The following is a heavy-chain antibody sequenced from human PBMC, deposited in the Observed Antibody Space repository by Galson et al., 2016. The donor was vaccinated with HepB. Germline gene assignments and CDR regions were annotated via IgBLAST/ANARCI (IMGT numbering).Heavy chain of an antibody. J-gene: IGHJ4*03. CDR3: ARDGLGFLETGYFDT. CDR2: IKLPFQTT. V-gene: IGHV1-69*13. D-gene: IGHD3-3*01. Sequence: SVKVSCKAAGGNFGESGINWVRQAPGQGPEWMGRIKLPFQTTNYARKFQGRLTITADESTATAYLDLSGLRLDDTAVYFCARDGLGFLETGYFDTWGQGTLVTVSS. CDR1: GGNFGESG.